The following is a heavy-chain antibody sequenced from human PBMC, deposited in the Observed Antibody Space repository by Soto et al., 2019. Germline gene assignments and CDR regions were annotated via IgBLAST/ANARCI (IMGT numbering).Heavy chain of an antibody. J-gene: IGHJ6*02. V-gene: IGHV1-69*01. D-gene: IGHD3-3*01. CDR2: IIPIFGTA. CDR3: ARSQILGVVNDYYYYGMDV. Sequence: QVQLVQSGAEVKKHGSSVKVSCKASGGTFSSYAISWVRQAPGQGLVWRGGIIPIFGTANYAQQFQGRVTITADESTSPAYMDMSSLRSEDTAVYYCARSQILGVVNDYYYYGMDVRGQGTTVTFSS. CDR1: GGTFSSYA.